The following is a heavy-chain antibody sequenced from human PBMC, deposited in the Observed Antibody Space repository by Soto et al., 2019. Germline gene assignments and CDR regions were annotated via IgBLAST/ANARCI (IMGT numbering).Heavy chain of an antibody. CDR3: AKASSSWLLSFDY. Sequence: VGSPGLCCAASGFTFSSYAITWVLQGPGKGPGGVCAIRGSGGSTFFADSVKGRFTIPRHNSKNTLYLQMNSLRAEDTAVYYCAKASSSWLLSFDYWGQGTLGTVSS. J-gene: IGHJ4*02. D-gene: IGHD6-13*01. V-gene: IGHV3-23*01. CDR1: GFTFSSYA. CDR2: IRGSGGST.